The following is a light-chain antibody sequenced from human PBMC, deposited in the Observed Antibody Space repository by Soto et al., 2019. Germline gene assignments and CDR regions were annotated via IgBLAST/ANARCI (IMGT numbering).Light chain of an antibody. V-gene: IGKV4-1*01. CDR1: QSVLYSSNNKNY. J-gene: IGKJ4*01. CDR2: WAS. Sequence: DILMTQSPDSLAVSLGERATINCKSSQSVLYSSNNKNYLAWYQQKPGQPPKLLIYWASTRESGVPDRFNGSGSGTDFTLTISSLQAEDVAIYYCQQYYSTPLTFGGGTKVEIK. CDR3: QQYYSTPLT.